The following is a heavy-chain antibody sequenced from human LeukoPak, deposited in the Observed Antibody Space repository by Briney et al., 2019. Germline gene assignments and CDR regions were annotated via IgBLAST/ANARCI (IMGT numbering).Heavy chain of an antibody. CDR1: GGSISSGGYY. J-gene: IGHJ5*02. V-gene: IGHV4-31*03. CDR2: IYYSGST. D-gene: IGHD5-18*01. Sequence: PSETLSLTCTVSGGSISSGGYYWSWIRQHPGKGLEWIGYIYYSGSTYYNPSLKSRVTISVDTPKNQFSLKLSSVTAADTAVYYCARDSSLVQLWVEGEFDPWGQGTLVTVSS. CDR3: ARDSSLVQLWVEGEFDP.